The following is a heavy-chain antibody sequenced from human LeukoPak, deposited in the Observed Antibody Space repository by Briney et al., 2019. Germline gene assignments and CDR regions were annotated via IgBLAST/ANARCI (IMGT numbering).Heavy chain of an antibody. V-gene: IGHV3-53*01. CDR2: IYSGGST. CDR3: ARDWRGYCSGGSCYYLDY. J-gene: IGHJ4*02. D-gene: IGHD2-15*01. CDR1: GFTVSSNY. Sequence: PGGSLRLSCAASGFTVSSNYMSWVRQAPGKGLEWVSVIYSGGSTYYADSVKGRFTISRDNSKNTLYLQMNSLRAEDTAVYYCARDWRGYCSGGSCYYLDYWGQGTLVTVSS.